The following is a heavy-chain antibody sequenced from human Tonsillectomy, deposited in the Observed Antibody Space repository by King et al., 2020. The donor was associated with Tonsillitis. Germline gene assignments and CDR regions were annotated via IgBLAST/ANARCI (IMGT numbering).Heavy chain of an antibody. CDR1: GYTFTGYY. V-gene: IGHV1-2*02. CDR2: INPNSGGT. J-gene: IGHJ5*02. CDR3: ARGGGYSGTGLNWFDP. D-gene: IGHD4-11*01. Sequence: VQLVESGAEVKKPGASVRVSCKASGYTFTGYYMHWVRQAPGQGLEWMGWINPNSGGTNYAQKFQGRVTMTRDTSISTAYMELSRLRSDDTAVYYCARGGGYSGTGLNWFDPWGQGTLVTVSS.